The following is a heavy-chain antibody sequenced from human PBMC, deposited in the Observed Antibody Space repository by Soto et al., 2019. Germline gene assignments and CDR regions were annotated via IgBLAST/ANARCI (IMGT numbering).Heavy chain of an antibody. CDR3: ITVPWEVGVVN. CDR2: IKSKADGGTT. Sequence: PGGSLRLSCAASGFTFSKAWMNWVRQAPGKGLEWVGRIKSKADGGTTDYAAPMKGRFTISRDDSKNTLYLQMNSLKTEDTAVYYCITVPWEVGVVNWGQGTLVTVSS. D-gene: IGHD1-26*01. J-gene: IGHJ4*02. V-gene: IGHV3-15*01. CDR1: GFTFSKAW.